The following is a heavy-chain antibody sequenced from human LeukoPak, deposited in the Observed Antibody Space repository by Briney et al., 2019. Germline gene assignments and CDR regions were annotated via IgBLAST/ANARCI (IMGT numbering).Heavy chain of an antibody. D-gene: IGHD2-15*01. CDR3: ARDSAFSSYSN. CDR2: IYSDRST. J-gene: IGHJ1*01. CDR1: GFTINNNY. Sequence: GGSLRLSCTASGFTINNNYMSWVRQAPGKGLEWVSIIYSDRSTYYPESVKGRFTISRGDSKNTLLLQMDSLGVEDTAIYYCARDSAFSSYSNWGQGALVTVSS. V-gene: IGHV3-53*01.